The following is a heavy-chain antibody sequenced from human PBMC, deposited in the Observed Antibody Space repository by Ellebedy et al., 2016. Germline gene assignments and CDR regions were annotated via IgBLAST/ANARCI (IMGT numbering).Heavy chain of an antibody. CDR2: INAGNGNT. CDR3: AREGRSSDVCNRGYYYGMDV. J-gene: IGHJ6*02. D-gene: IGHD2-8*01. Sequence: ASVKVSCKASAYTFSNYALHWVRLAPGQRLEWMGWINAGNGNTKYSQKFQGRVTITRDTSASTAYMELSSLRSEDTAVYYCAREGRSSDVCNRGYYYGMDVWGQGTTVTVSS. CDR1: AYTFSNYA. V-gene: IGHV1-3*01.